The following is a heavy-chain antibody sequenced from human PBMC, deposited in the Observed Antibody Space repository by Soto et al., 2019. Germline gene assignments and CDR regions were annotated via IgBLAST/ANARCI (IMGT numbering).Heavy chain of an antibody. CDR1: GGSVSSGSYY. V-gene: IGHV4-61*01. Sequence: SETLSLTCTVSGGSVSSGSYYWSWIRQPPGKGLEWIGYIYYSGSTNYNPSLKSRVTISVDTSKNQFSLKLSSVTAADTAVYYSARTAGGYCRGGSCYPVDYWGQGTLVTVSS. CDR2: IYYSGST. J-gene: IGHJ4*02. D-gene: IGHD2-15*01. CDR3: ARTAGGYCRGGSCYPVDY.